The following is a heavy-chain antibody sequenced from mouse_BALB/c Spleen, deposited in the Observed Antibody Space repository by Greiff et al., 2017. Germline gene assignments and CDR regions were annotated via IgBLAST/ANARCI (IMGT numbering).Heavy chain of an antibody. Sequence: VMLVESGPGLVAPSQSLSITCTVSGFSLTSYGVHWVRQPPGKGLEWLGVIWAGGSTNYNSALMSRLSISKDNSKSQVFLKMNSLQTDDTAMYYCARGGYGYDGAYWGQGTLVTVSA. CDR3: ARGGYGYDGAY. CDR1: GFSLTSYG. CDR2: IWAGGST. J-gene: IGHJ3*01. D-gene: IGHD2-2*01. V-gene: IGHV2-9*02.